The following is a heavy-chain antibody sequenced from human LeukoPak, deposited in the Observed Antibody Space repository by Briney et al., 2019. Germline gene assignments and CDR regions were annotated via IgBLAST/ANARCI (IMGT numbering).Heavy chain of an antibody. CDR1: GYTFTGYY. D-gene: IGHD3-22*01. J-gene: IGHJ4*02. CDR3: ARAYYYDSSGPLDY. V-gene: IGHV1-8*02. Sequence: ASVKVSCKASGYTFTGYYMHWVRQAPGQGLEWMGWMNPNSGNTGYAQKFQGRVTMTRNTSISTAYMELSSLRSEDTAVYYCARAYYYDSSGPLDYWGQGTLVTVSS. CDR2: MNPNSGNT.